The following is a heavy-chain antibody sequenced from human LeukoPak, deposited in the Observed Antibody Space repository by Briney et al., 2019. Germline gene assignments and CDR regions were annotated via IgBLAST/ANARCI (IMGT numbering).Heavy chain of an antibody. D-gene: IGHD2-2*01. Sequence: GGSLRLSCAASGFTVSSNYMSWVRQAPGKGLEWVSVIYSGGSTYYADSVKGRFTISRDNSKNTLYLQMNSLRAEDTAVYYCAKDRGCSSTSCYGGADYWGQGTLVTVSS. CDR3: AKDRGCSSTSCYGGADY. V-gene: IGHV3-53*01. CDR2: IYSGGST. J-gene: IGHJ4*02. CDR1: GFTVSSNY.